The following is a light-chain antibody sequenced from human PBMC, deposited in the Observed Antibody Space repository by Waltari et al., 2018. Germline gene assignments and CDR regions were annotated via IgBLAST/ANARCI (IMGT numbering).Light chain of an antibody. CDR3: AAWDDYLNGV. J-gene: IGLJ2*01. Sequence: QSVLPQPPSASGTPGQRVTITCSGSNSNIGKNNENWYQQVPGTAPKLLIHKNDQRPSGVSDRFSASKSGATASLAISGLQSEDEGYYYCAAWDDYLNGVFGGGTMLTVL. CDR2: KND. CDR1: NSNIGKNN. V-gene: IGLV1-44*01.